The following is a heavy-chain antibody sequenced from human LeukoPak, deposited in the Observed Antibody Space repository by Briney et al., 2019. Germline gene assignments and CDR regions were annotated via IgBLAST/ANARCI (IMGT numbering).Heavy chain of an antibody. CDR3: AKDLYGSGWTFEY. CDR1: GFTFSNYA. D-gene: IGHD6-19*01. CDR2: ISNGGSSA. J-gene: IGHJ4*02. Sequence: PGGSLGLSCAASGFTFSNYAMSWVRQAPGKGLEWVSAISNGGSSAYYADSVQGRFTISRDNSKNTLYLQMNSLRAEDTAIYYCAKDLYGSGWTFEYWGQGTLVTVSS. V-gene: IGHV3-23*01.